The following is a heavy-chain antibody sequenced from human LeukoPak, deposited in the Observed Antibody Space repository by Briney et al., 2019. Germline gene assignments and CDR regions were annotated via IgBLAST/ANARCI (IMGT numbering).Heavy chain of an antibody. Sequence: SETLSLTCTVSGDSVSSGDYYWSWIRQPAGKGLEWIGRISSSGSTNYNPSLKSRVTISVDTSKNQFSLKLSSVTAADTAVYYCARVDSSNWYEYRGYFDYWGQGTLVTVSS. CDR1: GDSVSSGDYY. J-gene: IGHJ4*02. CDR2: ISSSGST. V-gene: IGHV4-61*10. CDR3: ARVDSSNWYEYRGYFDY. D-gene: IGHD6-13*01.